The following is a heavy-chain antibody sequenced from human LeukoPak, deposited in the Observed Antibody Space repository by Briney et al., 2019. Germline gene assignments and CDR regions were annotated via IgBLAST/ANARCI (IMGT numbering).Heavy chain of an antibody. D-gene: IGHD2-2*03. CDR1: GYTFTGYY. CDR2: INPNSGGT. J-gene: IGHJ4*02. CDR3: AREVDIVVVPAAMASSSGTPL. Sequence: ASVTVSFKASGYTFTGYYMHWVRQAPGQGLEWMGWINPNSGGTNYAQKFQGRVTMTRDTSISTAYMELSRLRSDDTAVYYCAREVDIVVVPAAMASSSGTPLWGQGTLVTVSS. V-gene: IGHV1-2*02.